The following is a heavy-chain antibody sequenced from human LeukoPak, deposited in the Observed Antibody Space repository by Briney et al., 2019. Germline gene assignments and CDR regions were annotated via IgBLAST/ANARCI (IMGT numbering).Heavy chain of an antibody. V-gene: IGHV3-48*03. Sequence: GGSLRLSCAASGFTFSSYEMTWVRQAPGKGLEWVSYISSSGSTIYYADSVKGRFTISRDNAKNSLYLQMNSLRAEDTAVYYCARVRIYSNYYYYYMDVWGKGTTVTVS. CDR2: ISSSGSTI. CDR3: ARVRIYSNYYYYYMDV. J-gene: IGHJ6*03. CDR1: GFTFSSYE. D-gene: IGHD4-11*01.